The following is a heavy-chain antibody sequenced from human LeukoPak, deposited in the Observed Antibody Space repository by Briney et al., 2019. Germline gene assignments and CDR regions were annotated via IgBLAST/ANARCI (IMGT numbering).Heavy chain of an antibody. Sequence: SETLSLTCAVYGGSFSGYYWSWIRQPPGKGLEWIGEINHSGSTNYNPSLRSRVTISVDTSKNQFSLKLSSVTAADTAVYYCARAWSCSGGSCYGALGYWGQGTLVTVSS. J-gene: IGHJ4*02. V-gene: IGHV4-34*01. CDR2: INHSGST. D-gene: IGHD2-15*01. CDR3: ARAWSCSGGSCYGALGY. CDR1: GGSFSGYY.